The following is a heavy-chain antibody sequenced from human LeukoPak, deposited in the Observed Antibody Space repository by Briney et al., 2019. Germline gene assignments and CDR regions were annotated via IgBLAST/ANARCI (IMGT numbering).Heavy chain of an antibody. CDR1: GFTFSSYD. CDR3: AREIEIST. CDR2: INISGLTI. V-gene: IGHV3-48*03. J-gene: IGHJ3*01. D-gene: IGHD2/OR15-2a*01. Sequence: PGGSLRLSCAVSGFTFSSYDMNWVRQAPGKGLEWVSFINISGLTIYYADSVKGRFTISRDNTKNSLYLQMNSLRAEDTAIYHCAREIEISTWGLGTMVTVST.